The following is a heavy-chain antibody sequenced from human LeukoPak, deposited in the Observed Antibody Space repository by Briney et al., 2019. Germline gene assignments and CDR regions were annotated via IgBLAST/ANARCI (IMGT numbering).Heavy chain of an antibody. Sequence: SETLSLTCTVSGGSISSYYWSWIRQPPGKGLEWIGYIYYSGSTNYNPSLKSRVTISVDTSKNQFSLKLSSVTAADTAVYYCARVSCSGGSCYSSGYWFDPWGQGTLDTVSS. CDR3: ARVSCSGGSCYSSGYWFDP. V-gene: IGHV4-59*01. CDR2: IYYSGST. CDR1: GGSISSYY. D-gene: IGHD2-15*01. J-gene: IGHJ5*02.